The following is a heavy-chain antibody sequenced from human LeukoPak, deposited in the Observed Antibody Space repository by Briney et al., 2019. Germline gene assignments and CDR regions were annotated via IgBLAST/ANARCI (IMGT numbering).Heavy chain of an antibody. V-gene: IGHV1-2*02. J-gene: IGHJ4*02. CDR3: ARGGVTIFGVVIRYYFDY. D-gene: IGHD3-3*01. CDR2: INPNIGGT. Sequence: ASVKVSCKASGYTFTGYYMHWVRQAPGQGLEWMGWINPNIGGTNYAQKFQGRVTMTRDTSISTAYMELSRLRSDDTAVYYCARGGVTIFGVVIRYYFDYWGQGTLVTVSS. CDR1: GYTFTGYY.